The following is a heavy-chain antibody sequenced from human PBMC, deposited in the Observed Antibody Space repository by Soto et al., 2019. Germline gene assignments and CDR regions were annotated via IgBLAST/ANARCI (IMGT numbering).Heavy chain of an antibody. CDR3: LAFLSGRPY. CDR1: GFTLSDHD. CDR2: TKRKVESYTK. J-gene: IGHJ4*02. V-gene: IGHV3-72*01. Sequence: EVQLAESGGGLVQPGGSLRLSCVDSGFTLSDHDMDWVRQAPGKGLEWVGRTKRKVESYTKEYAASVKGRFTISRHDCENSVSLQVDMLKTEDTAVYCCLAFLSGRPYWGQGTLVTVSS. D-gene: IGHD1-1*01.